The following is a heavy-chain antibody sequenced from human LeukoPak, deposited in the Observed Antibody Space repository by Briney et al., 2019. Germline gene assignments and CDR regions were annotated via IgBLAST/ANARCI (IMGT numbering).Heavy chain of an antibody. Sequence: SQTLSLTCAISGDSVSSNSAAWNWIRQSPSRGLEWLGRTYYRSKWISDYAVSVKSRITINADTSKNQFSLQVNSVTPEDTAVYYCARKGTVTTPFDYWGQGILVTVSS. CDR1: GDSVSSNSAA. V-gene: IGHV6-1*01. CDR2: TYYRSKWIS. CDR3: ARKGTVTTPFDY. J-gene: IGHJ4*02. D-gene: IGHD1/OR15-1a*01.